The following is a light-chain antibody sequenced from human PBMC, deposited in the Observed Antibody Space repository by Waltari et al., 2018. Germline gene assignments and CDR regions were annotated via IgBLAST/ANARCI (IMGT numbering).Light chain of an antibody. CDR3: SSYTSDTTHWV. V-gene: IGLV2-14*01. J-gene: IGLJ3*02. Sequence: QSALTQPASVSGSPGQSITISCTGTSSDVGGHNFVSWYQQHPGKAPQLMIYEVSNRPSGVSNLLSGSKSGNTASLTISGLQAEDDAAYYCSSYTSDTTHWVFGGGTELTVL. CDR1: SSDVGGHNF. CDR2: EVS.